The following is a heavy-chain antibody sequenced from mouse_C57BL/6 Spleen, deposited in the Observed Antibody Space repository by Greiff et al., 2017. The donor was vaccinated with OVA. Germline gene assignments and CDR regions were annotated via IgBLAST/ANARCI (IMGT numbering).Heavy chain of an antibody. CDR3: AKWNNNYFAY. CDR1: GYTFTSYW. CDR2: IDPNSGGT. J-gene: IGHJ3*01. D-gene: IGHD2-5*01. Sequence: QVQLQQPGAELVKPGASVKLSCKASGYTFTSYWMHWVKQRPGRGLEWIGRIDPNSGGTKYNEKFKGKATLTVDKPTSPAYMRLSSLTSEDSAGYYCAKWNNNYFAYWGQGTLVTVSA. V-gene: IGHV1-72*01.